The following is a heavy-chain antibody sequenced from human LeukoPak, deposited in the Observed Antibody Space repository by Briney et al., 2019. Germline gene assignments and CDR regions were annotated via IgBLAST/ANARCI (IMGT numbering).Heavy chain of an antibody. Sequence: SGGSLRLSCVASGFTFSYYAMSWVRQAPGKGLEWVSTISGSGDDTYYADSVKGRFTISRDNSKNTLYLQMNSLRAEDTAVYYCAKDSGWTGHDYWGQGTLVTVSS. D-gene: IGHD6-19*01. CDR2: ISGSGDDT. CDR1: GFTFSYYA. J-gene: IGHJ4*02. CDR3: AKDSGWTGHDY. V-gene: IGHV3-23*01.